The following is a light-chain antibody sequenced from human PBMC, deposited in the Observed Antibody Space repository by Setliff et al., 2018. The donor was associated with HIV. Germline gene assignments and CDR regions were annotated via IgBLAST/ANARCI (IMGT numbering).Light chain of an antibody. Sequence: QSVLTQPASMSGSPGQSITISCTGTSSDVGSYNLVSWYQQHPGKAPKLVIYEVSKRPSGVSNRFSGSKSDNTASLTISGLQAEDEADYYCCSYAGTSTHVVFGGGTKVTVL. CDR1: SSDVGSYNL. CDR3: CSYAGTSTHVV. V-gene: IGLV2-23*02. CDR2: EVS. J-gene: IGLJ2*01.